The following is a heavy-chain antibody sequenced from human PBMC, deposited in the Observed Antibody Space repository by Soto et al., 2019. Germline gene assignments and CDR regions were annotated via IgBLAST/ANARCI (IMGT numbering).Heavy chain of an antibody. Sequence: EVQLLESGGDLVQPGGSLRLSCAASGFTFNSYAMSWVRQAPGKGLEWVSSVSASGDITYYADSVKGRFTLSRDNSRKMLSLQLSSLRAEDTAVYYCAKTLAMFYDPRDAFDVWGQGTMVTVSS. J-gene: IGHJ3*01. CDR1: GFTFNSYA. CDR2: VSASGDIT. CDR3: AKTLAMFYDPRDAFDV. D-gene: IGHD3-22*01. V-gene: IGHV3-23*01.